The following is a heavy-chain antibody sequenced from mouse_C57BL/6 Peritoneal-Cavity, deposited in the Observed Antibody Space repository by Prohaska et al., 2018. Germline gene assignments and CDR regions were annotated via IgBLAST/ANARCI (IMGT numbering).Heavy chain of an antibody. J-gene: IGHJ2*01. Sequence: HGKSLEWIGDINPNNGGTIYNQKFKGKATLTVDKSSSTAYMELRSLTSEDTAVYYCARGGPGLHYWGQGTTLTVSS. CDR3: ARGGPGLHY. CDR2: INPNNGGT. V-gene: IGHV1-18*01. D-gene: IGHD3-3*01.